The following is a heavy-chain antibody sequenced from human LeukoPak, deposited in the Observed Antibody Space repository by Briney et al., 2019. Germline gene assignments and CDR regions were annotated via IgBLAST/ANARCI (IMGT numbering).Heavy chain of an antibody. CDR2: ISAYNGNT. D-gene: IGHD5-12*01. CDR3: ARDQGIYNHRIIDS. Sequence: ASVKVSCKASGYTLSSYGISWVRQAPGQGLEWMGWISAYNGNTSFAQEFQGRVTMTTDTSTSTASMELRSLRSDDTAVYYCARDQGIYNHRIIDSWGQGTLVTVSS. CDR1: GYTLSSYG. J-gene: IGHJ4*02. V-gene: IGHV1-18*01.